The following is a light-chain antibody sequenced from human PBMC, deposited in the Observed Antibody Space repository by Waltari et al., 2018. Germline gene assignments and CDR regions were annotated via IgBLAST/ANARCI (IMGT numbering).Light chain of an antibody. CDR1: QSVNSY. CDR2: DAS. Sequence: IVLTQSPATLSLSPGERATLSCRASQSVNSYLAWYQQKPGQATRILIYDASNRATGIPARFSGSGSGTDFTLTISSLEPEDFAVYYCQQRSNWPPRYTFGQGTKLEIK. J-gene: IGKJ2*01. CDR3: QQRSNWPPRYT. V-gene: IGKV3-11*01.